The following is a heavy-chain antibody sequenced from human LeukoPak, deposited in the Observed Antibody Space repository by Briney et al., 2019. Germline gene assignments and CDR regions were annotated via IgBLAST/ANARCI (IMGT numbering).Heavy chain of an antibody. J-gene: IGHJ4*02. CDR3: AREDCSNGVCYYFDY. V-gene: IGHV4-59*01. Sequence: SETLSLTYTVSGGSISSYYWSWIRQPPGKGLEWIGYIYNSGSTNYTPSLKSRVTISVDTSKNQFSLKLSSVTAADTAVYYCAREDCSNGVCYYFDYWGQGTLVTVSS. CDR1: GGSISSYY. D-gene: IGHD2-8*01. CDR2: IYNSGST.